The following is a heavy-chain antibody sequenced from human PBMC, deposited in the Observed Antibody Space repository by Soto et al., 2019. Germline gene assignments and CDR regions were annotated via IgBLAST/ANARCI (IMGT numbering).Heavy chain of an antibody. Sequence: PSETLSLTCAVSGGSISSSNWWSWVRQPPGKGLEWIGEIYHSGSTNYHPSLKSRVTISVDKSKNQFSLKLSSVTAADTAVYYCARTALYTYYYYGMDVWGQGTTVTVSS. J-gene: IGHJ6*02. CDR1: GGSISSSNW. V-gene: IGHV4-4*02. CDR2: IYHSGST. CDR3: ARTALYTYYYYGMDV. D-gene: IGHD3-16*01.